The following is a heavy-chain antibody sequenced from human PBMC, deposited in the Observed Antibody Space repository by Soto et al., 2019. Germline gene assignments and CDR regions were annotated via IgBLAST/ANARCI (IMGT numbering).Heavy chain of an antibody. D-gene: IGHD3-3*01. CDR1: GFSLTTSGVG. Sequence: QITLNESGPTPVKPRQTLTLTCTFSGFSLTTSGVGVGWIRQSPGKAPEWLALIYWDDDKRYSPSLKSRLTITKDTPKNQVVLTMADLDPADTATYYCAHRVLLTVFGLVTTTAIYFDFWGEGAPVAVSS. J-gene: IGHJ4*02. CDR2: IYWDDDK. CDR3: AHRVLLTVFGLVTTTAIYFDF. V-gene: IGHV2-5*02.